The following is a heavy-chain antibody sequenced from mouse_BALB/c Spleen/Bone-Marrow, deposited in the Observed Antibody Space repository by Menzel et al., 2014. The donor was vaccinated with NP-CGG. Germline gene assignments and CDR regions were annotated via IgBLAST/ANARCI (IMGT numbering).Heavy chain of an antibody. Sequence: VQRVESGPGLVAPSQSLSITCTVSGFSLTSYGVHWVRQPPGKGLEWLGVIWAGGSTNYNSALMSRLSISKDNSKSQVFLKMNSLQTDDTAMYYCARDYYGNYYAMDYWGQGTSVTVSS. CDR3: ARDYYGNYYAMDY. D-gene: IGHD2-1*01. V-gene: IGHV2-9*02. J-gene: IGHJ4*01. CDR1: GFSLTSYG. CDR2: IWAGGST.